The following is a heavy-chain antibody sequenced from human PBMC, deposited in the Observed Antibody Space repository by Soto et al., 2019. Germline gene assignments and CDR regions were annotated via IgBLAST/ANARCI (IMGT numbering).Heavy chain of an antibody. CDR2: IYYTGST. Sequence: WETLSLTCTVSGGSISSSTYYWGWIRQPPGKGLEWIGNIYYTGSTCYNPSLKSRVTISVDTSKNQFSLKLSSVTAADTAVYYCARRIAATGQTFDYWGQGALVTAPQ. D-gene: IGHD6-13*01. CDR1: GGSISSSTYY. J-gene: IGHJ4*02. CDR3: ARRIAATGQTFDY. V-gene: IGHV4-39*01.